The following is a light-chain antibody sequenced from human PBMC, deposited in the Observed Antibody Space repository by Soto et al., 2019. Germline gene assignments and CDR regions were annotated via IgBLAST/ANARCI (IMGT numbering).Light chain of an antibody. V-gene: IGKV1-5*03. J-gene: IGKJ1*01. CDR2: KAS. CDR3: QQYDSYSPT. CDR1: QSISTW. Sequence: DIQITQSPSTLAASVGDRVTLTCRASQSISTWLAWYQQKPGKAPKLLIYKASGLESGVPSRFSGSGSGTAFTLTISSLQPDDFATYYCQQYDSYSPTFGQGTKVDIK.